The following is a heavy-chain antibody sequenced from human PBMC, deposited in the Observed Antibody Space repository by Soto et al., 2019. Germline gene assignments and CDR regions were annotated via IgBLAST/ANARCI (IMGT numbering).Heavy chain of an antibody. Sequence: EVQLLESGGCLVQPGGSLRLSCAASGFIFNAYAMTWVRQAPGKGLEWVSAIGGSGGNTYYAASVKGRFTISRDNSKDTVDLEMNRLRVDDTAVYFGARVASDYINSADHWGQGILVTVSS. D-gene: IGHD4-4*01. CDR3: ARVASDYINSADH. V-gene: IGHV3-23*01. CDR1: GFIFNAYA. J-gene: IGHJ4*02. CDR2: IGGSGGNT.